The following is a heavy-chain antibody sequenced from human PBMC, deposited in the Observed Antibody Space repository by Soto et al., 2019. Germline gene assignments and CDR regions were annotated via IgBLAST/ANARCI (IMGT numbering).Heavy chain of an antibody. V-gene: IGHV3-74*01. CDR2: INSDGSST. J-gene: IGHJ3*02. CDR3: ARHGLSDAFDI. CDR1: GFTFSSYW. Sequence: GGSLRLSCAASGFTFSSYWMHWVRQAPGKGLVWVSRINSDGSSTSYADSVKGRFTISRDNAKNTLYLQMNSLRAEDTAVYYCARHGLSDAFDIWGQGTMVTVSS.